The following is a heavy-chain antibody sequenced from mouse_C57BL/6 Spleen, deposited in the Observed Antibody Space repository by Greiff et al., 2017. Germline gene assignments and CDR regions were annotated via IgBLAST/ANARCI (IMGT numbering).Heavy chain of an antibody. CDR3: ARDYCVSSYGY. D-gene: IGHD1-1*01. CDR2: IDPSDSET. Sequence: VQLQQPGAELVRPGSSVKLSCKASGYTFTSYWMHWVKQRPIQGLEWIGNIDPSDSETHYNQKFKDKATLTVDKSSSTAYMQLSSLTSEDSAVYYCARDYCVSSYGYWGQGTTLTVSS. CDR1: GYTFTSYW. V-gene: IGHV1-52*01. J-gene: IGHJ2*01.